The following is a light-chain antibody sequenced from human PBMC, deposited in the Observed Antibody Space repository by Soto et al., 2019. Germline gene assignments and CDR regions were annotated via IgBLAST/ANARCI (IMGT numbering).Light chain of an antibody. V-gene: IGKV1-9*01. CDR3: QQLNSYPRT. J-gene: IGKJ1*01. CDR1: QGISSY. Sequence: DIQLTQSPSFLSASVGDRVTITCRASQGISSYLAWYQQKPGKAPKLLIYAASTLQSGVPSRLSGSGSGTDFTLTISSLQPEDFETYYCQQLNSYPRTFGQGTKVDIK. CDR2: AAS.